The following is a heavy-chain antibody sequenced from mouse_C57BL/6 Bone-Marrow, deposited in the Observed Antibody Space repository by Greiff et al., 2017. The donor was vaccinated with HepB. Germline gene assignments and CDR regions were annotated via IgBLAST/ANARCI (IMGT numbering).Heavy chain of an antibody. V-gene: IGHV2-6*01. J-gene: IGHJ3*01. CDR1: GFSLTSYG. CDR3: AGHYYGSSYGFAY. CDR2: IWGVGST. Sequence: VKLQESGPGLVAPSQSLSITCTVSGFSLTSYGVDWVRQSPGKGLEWLGVIWGVGSTNYNSALKSRLSISKDNSKSQVFLKMNSLQTDDTAMYYCAGHYYGSSYGFAYWGQGTLVTVSA. D-gene: IGHD1-1*01.